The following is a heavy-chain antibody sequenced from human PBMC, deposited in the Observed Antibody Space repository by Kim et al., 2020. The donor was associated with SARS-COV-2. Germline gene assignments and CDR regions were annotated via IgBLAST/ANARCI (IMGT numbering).Heavy chain of an antibody. J-gene: IGHJ4*02. Sequence: YNQSLKSRVTIPVDTSKNQFSLKLSSVTAADTAVYYCARSGGRYFDWLFDWGQGTLVTVSS. V-gene: IGHV4-31*02. D-gene: IGHD3-9*01. CDR3: ARSGGRYFDWLFD.